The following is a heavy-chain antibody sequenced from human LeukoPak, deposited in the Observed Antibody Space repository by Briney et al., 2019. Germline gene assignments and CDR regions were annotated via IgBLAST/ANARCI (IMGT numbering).Heavy chain of an antibody. CDR1: GFTFSSNA. CDR2: ISYDGSNK. V-gene: IGHV3-30*04. J-gene: IGHJ5*02. Sequence: GGSLRLSCAASGFTFSSNAMHWVRQAPGKGLEWVAVISYDGSNKYYADSVKGRFTISRDNSKNTLYLQMNSLRAEDTAVYYCANPSPGIAAAGTGESWGQGTLVTVSS. D-gene: IGHD6-13*01. CDR3: ANPSPGIAAAGTGES.